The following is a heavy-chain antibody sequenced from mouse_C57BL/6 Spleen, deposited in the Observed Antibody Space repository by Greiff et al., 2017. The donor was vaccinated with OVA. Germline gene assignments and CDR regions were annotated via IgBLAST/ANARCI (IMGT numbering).Heavy chain of an antibody. J-gene: IGHJ3*01. V-gene: IGHV1-69*01. CDR1: GYTFTSYW. Sequence: VQLQQPGAELVMPGASVKLSCKASGYTFTSYWMHWVQQTPGQGLEWIGEIDPSDSYTNYHQKFKGKSTLTVDKSSSTDYMQLSSLTSEDSAVYYCTGRGYYGSSPWFDYWGQGTLVTVSA. CDR3: TGRGYYGSSPWFDY. D-gene: IGHD1-1*01. CDR2: IDPSDSYT.